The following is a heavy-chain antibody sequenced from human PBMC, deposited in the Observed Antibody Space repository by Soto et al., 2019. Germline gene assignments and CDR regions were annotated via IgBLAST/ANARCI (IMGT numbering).Heavy chain of an antibody. D-gene: IGHD3-3*01. CDR2: ISWNSGSI. J-gene: IGHJ3*02. CDR3: GNAGLAAIFVLVYCCVDI. CDR1: GFTFGDYP. V-gene: IGHV3-9*01. Sequence: EVQLVESGGDLVQPGRSLRLSCAASGFTFGDYPMHWVRQAPGKGLEWFSGISWNSGSIGYADSVKGRFTVSSDNANNCLYQKMNGVRAGDPALYFCGNAGLAAIFVLVYCCVDILGRGTMVTLSS.